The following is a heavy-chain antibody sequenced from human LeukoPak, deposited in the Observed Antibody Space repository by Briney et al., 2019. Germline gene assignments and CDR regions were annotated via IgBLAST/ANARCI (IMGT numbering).Heavy chain of an antibody. CDR3: AKRPNYYDSSGYWVY. CDR1: GFTFSSYA. CDR2: ISGSGGST. V-gene: IGHV3-23*01. Sequence: PGGSLRLSCAASGFTFSSYAMSWVPQAPGKGLEWVSAISGSGGSTYYADSVKGRFTISRDNSKNTLYLQMNSLRAEDTAVYYCAKRPNYYDSSGYWVYWGQGTLVTVSS. J-gene: IGHJ4*02. D-gene: IGHD3-22*01.